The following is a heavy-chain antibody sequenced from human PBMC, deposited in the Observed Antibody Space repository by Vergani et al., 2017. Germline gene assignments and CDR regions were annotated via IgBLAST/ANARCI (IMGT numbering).Heavy chain of an antibody. V-gene: IGHV3-23*01. CDR2: IKNTGDST. CDR1: GFTFSSYA. CDR3: GRGCDNYN. Sequence: EVQLLESGGGLVQPGGSLRLSCAASGFTFSSYAMSWVRQGHGQGLEWVSSIKNTGDSTHYADSVKGRFTISRDNSKNTLYLQMNSLRVEDTAVYYCGRGCDNYNWGQGTLVTVSS. D-gene: IGHD5-24*01. J-gene: IGHJ4*02.